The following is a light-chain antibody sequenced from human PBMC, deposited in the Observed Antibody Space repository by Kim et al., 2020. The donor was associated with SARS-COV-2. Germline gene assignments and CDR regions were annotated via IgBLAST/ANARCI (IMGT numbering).Light chain of an antibody. Sequence: EIVMTQSPATLSVSPGETATLSCRASQSVTSNFVWYHQKAGQAPRLLSYAASTRATGIPASFSGAGSGTEFTPTISSLQPEDFAIYYCQQYTKCSRFGPGTKVDIK. J-gene: IGKJ3*01. CDR3: QQYTKCSR. CDR2: AAS. CDR1: QSVTSN. V-gene: IGKV3-15*01.